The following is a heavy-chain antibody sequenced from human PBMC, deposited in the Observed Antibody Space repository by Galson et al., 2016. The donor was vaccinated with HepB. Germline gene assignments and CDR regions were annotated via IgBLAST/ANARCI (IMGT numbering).Heavy chain of an antibody. CDR1: GFTLTNYY. CDR2: IYSGGTT. CDR3: AKEFAVTATWRVGY. V-gene: IGHV3-66*01. J-gene: IGHJ4*02. Sequence: SLRLSCAVSGFTLTNYYMSWVRQAPGKGLEWVSAIYSGGTTYYADSVKGRFTSSRDCSKNTMSLQMSRLRPEDTAVYYCAKEFAVTATWRVGYWGQGTLVTVSS. D-gene: IGHD2-21*02.